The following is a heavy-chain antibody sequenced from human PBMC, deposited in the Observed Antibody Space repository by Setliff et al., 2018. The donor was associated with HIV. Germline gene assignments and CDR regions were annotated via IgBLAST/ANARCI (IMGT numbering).Heavy chain of an antibody. J-gene: IGHJ1*01. V-gene: IGHV1-46*01. D-gene: IGHD6-6*01. CDR1: GYTFTSYY. Sequence: GASVKVSCKASGYTFTSYYMHWVRQAPGQGLEWMGIINPSSGSTTYAQKFQGRVTMTRDTSTSKVYMELSSLRSEDTAVYYCARDPAPSSSASYFQHWGQGTPVTVSS. CDR3: ARDPAPSSSASYFQH. CDR2: INPSSGST.